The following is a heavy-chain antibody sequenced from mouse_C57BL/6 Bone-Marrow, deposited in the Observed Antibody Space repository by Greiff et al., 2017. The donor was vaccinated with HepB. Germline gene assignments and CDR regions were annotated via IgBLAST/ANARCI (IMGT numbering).Heavy chain of an antibody. D-gene: IGHD1-1*01. CDR2: IDPEDGDT. V-gene: IGHV14-1*01. CDR3: TTDYYGSSSYFDY. Sequence: EVKVVESGAELVRPGASVKLSCTASGFNIKDYYMHWVKQRPEQGLEWIGRIDPEDGDTEYAPKFQGKATMTADTSSNTAYLQLSSLTSEDTAVYYCTTDYYGSSSYFDYWGQGTTLTVSS. CDR1: GFNIKDYY. J-gene: IGHJ2*01.